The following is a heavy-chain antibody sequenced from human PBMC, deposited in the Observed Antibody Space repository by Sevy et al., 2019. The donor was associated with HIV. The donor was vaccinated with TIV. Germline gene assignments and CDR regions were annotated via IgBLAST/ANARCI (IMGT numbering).Heavy chain of an antibody. J-gene: IGHJ4*02. D-gene: IGHD2-15*01. Sequence: GGSLRLSCAASGFTISSYAMHWVRQAPGKGLEWVAVISYDGSNKYYADSVKGRFTISRDNSKNTLYLQMNSLRAEDTAVYYCAREGGSLVVPSSDFDYWGQGTLVTVSS. V-gene: IGHV3-30-3*01. CDR3: AREGGSLVVPSSDFDY. CDR1: GFTISSYA. CDR2: ISYDGSNK.